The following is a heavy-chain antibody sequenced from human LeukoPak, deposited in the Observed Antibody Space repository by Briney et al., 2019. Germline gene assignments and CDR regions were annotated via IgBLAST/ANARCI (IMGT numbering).Heavy chain of an antibody. CDR2: IDGDGNST. V-gene: IGHV3-74*01. Sequence: PGGSLRLSCAASRFTFSSYWMHWVRQAPGKGLVWVSRIDGDGNSTSYADSVKGRFTISRDNAKNSLYLQMNSLRAEDTAVYYCVRDKVGAARRFDYWGQGTLVTVSS. CDR3: VRDKVGAARRFDY. D-gene: IGHD6-6*01. CDR1: RFTFSSYW. J-gene: IGHJ4*02.